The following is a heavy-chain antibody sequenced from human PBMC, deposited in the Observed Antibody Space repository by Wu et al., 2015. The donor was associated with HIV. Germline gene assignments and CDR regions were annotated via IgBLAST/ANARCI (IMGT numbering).Heavy chain of an antibody. D-gene: IGHD3-10*01. CDR3: ARDLSENSWFGEGSHWFDP. V-gene: IGHV1-2*02. CDR1: GYIFTGYY. J-gene: IGHJ5*02. Sequence: QVQLVQSGAEVKKPGASVKVSCKASGYIFTGYYMHWVRQAPGQGLEWMGWINPNSGGTNYAQKFQGSVTMTRDTSISTAYMELSRLRSDDTAVYYCARDLSENSWFGEGSHWFDPWGQGTLVTVSS. CDR2: INPNSGGT.